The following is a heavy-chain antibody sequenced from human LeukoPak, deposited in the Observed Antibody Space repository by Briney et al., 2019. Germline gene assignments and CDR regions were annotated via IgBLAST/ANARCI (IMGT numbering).Heavy chain of an antibody. Sequence: GGSLRLSCAASGFTFSDHHMDWVRQAPGKGLEWLGHIRRKTHSYTTEYTASVKGRFTISRDDSRNSLFLQMNSLKAEDTAVYYRARVWSDHYFFDYWGQGVLVTVSS. CDR1: GFTFSDHH. CDR2: IRRKTHSYTT. V-gene: IGHV3-72*01. J-gene: IGHJ4*02. CDR3: ARVWSDHYFFDY. D-gene: IGHD3-3*01.